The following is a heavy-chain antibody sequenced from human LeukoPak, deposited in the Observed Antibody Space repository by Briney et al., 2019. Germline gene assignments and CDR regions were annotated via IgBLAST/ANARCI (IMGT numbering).Heavy chain of an antibody. CDR1: GFTFSSYA. D-gene: IGHD1-26*01. Sequence: GGSLRLSCAASGFTFSSYAMSWVRQAPGKGLEWVSAISGSGNSTYYADSVKGRFTISRDNAKNSLYLQMNSLRAEDTAVYYCARDISDDYWGQGTLVTVSS. CDR3: ARDISDDY. J-gene: IGHJ4*02. V-gene: IGHV3-23*01. CDR2: ISGSGNST.